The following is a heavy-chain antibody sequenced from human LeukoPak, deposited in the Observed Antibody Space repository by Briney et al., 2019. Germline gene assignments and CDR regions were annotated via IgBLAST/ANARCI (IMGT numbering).Heavy chain of an antibody. V-gene: IGHV3-30-3*01. J-gene: IGHJ4*02. CDR2: ISYDGSNK. D-gene: IGHD5-24*01. Sequence: GGSLRLSCAASGFTFSSYAMHWVRQAPGKGLEWVAVISYDGSNKYYADSVKGRFTISRDNSKKTLYLQMNSLRAEDTAVYYCARSWRREMAFDYWGQGTLVTVSS. CDR3: ARSWRREMAFDY. CDR1: GFTFSSYA.